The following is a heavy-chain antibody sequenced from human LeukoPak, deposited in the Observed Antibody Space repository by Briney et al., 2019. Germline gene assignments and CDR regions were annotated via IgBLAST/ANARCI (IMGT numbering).Heavy chain of an antibody. CDR1: GFTFSSYW. CDR2: IKQDGSEK. Sequence: GGSLRLSCAASGFTFSSYWMSWVRQAPGKGLEWVANIKQDGSEKYYVDSVKGRFTISRDNAKNSLYLQMNSLRAEDTAVYYCAREGPSYYYDSSGYYAPSGFDYWGQGTLVTVSS. J-gene: IGHJ4*02. V-gene: IGHV3-7*01. CDR3: AREGPSYYYDSSGYYAPSGFDY. D-gene: IGHD3-22*01.